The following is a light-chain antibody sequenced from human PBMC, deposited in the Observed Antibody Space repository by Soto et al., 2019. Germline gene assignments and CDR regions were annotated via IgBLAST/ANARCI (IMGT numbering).Light chain of an antibody. Sequence: EIVMTQSPATLSVSPGERVTLSCRASQSVKSNLAWYQKKPGQPPRLLILGASTRATGIPARFSGSGSGTEFTLTITSLQSEDVAVFYCQQYNNWPPITFGQGTRLEIK. CDR1: QSVKSN. CDR3: QQYNNWPPIT. CDR2: GAS. J-gene: IGKJ5*01. V-gene: IGKV3-15*01.